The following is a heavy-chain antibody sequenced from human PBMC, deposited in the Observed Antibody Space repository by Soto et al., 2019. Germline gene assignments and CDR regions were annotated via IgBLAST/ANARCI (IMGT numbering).Heavy chain of an antibody. CDR3: ARATMVRGVIPDYYYYYMDV. Sequence: GGSLRLSYAASGFTFSSYGMHWVRQAPGKGLEWVAVIWYDGSNKYYADSVKGRFTISRDNSKNTLYLQMNSLRAEDTAVYYCARATMVRGVIPDYYYYYMDVWGKGTTVTVSS. CDR1: GFTFSSYG. V-gene: IGHV3-33*01. CDR2: IWYDGSNK. J-gene: IGHJ6*03. D-gene: IGHD3-10*01.